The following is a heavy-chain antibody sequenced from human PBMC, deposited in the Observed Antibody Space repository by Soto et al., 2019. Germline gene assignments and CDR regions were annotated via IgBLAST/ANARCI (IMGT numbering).Heavy chain of an antibody. Sequence: SETLSLTCTVSGGSISSYYWSWIRQPPGKGLEWIGYIYYSGSTNYNPSLKSRVTISVDTSKNQFSLKLSSVTAADTAVYYCARGGVLWFGELLYNAFDIWGQGQWSPSPQ. J-gene: IGHJ3*02. CDR3: ARGGVLWFGELLYNAFDI. D-gene: IGHD3-10*01. CDR1: GGSISSYY. V-gene: IGHV4-59*01. CDR2: IYYSGST.